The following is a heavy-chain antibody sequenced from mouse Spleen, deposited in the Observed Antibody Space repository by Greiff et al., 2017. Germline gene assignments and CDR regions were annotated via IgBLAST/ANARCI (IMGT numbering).Heavy chain of an antibody. CDR2: IYPGNSDT. Sequence: VQLQQSGTVLARPGASVKMSCKTSGYTFTSYWMHWVKQRPGQGLEWIGAIYPGNSDTSYNQKFKGKAKLTAVTSASTAYMELSSLTNEDSAVYYCTRSSTVDWYFDVWGAGTTVTVSS. J-gene: IGHJ1*01. CDR1: GYTFTSYW. CDR3: TRSSTVDWYFDV. D-gene: IGHD1-1*01. V-gene: IGHV1-5*01.